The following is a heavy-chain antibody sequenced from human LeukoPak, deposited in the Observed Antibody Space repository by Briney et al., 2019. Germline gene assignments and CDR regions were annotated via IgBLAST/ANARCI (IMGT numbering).Heavy chain of an antibody. V-gene: IGHV3-23*01. CDR1: GFTFSAFA. D-gene: IGHD4-17*01. CDR2: IHAGGIPA. J-gene: IGHJ3*02. Sequence: GGSLRLSCTVSGFTFSAFAMMWVRQAPGKGPELVSAIHAGGIPAFYAESVKGRFTISRDNSRNTLFLQMNSLTAEDTAVYYCARDPNGDYIGAFDMWGPGTMVTVPS. CDR3: ARDPNGDYIGAFDM.